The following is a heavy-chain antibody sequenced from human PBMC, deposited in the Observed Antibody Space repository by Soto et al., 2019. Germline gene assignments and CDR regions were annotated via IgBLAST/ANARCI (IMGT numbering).Heavy chain of an antibody. D-gene: IGHD6-6*01. Sequence: GGSLRLSCAASGFTFRTYAMTWVRQTPGKGLEWVSTISASGGSTYSADSVKGRFTVSRDNSKNTLYLQMNSLRAEDTAVYYCGKGRGGPLRKSIAARGQLASWGRGTLVTVSS. J-gene: IGHJ4*02. CDR2: ISASGGST. CDR1: GFTFRTYA. CDR3: GKGRGGPLRKSIAARGQLAS. V-gene: IGHV3-23*01.